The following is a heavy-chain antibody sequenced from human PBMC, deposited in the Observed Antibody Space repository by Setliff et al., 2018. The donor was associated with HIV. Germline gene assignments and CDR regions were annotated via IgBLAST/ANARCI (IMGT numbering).Heavy chain of an antibody. CDR1: GYAIDNGYT. J-gene: IGHJ4*02. D-gene: IGHD5-12*01. CDR3: ATADYMYGRNIFDY. V-gene: IGHV4-38-2*01. CDR2: VYHTGRA. Sequence: PSETLSLTCSVPGYAIDNGYTWGWIRQSPGKGLEWIGNVYHTGRAFYNPSLQSRVTISVDTSTNQFSLKLTSVTAADTAVYYCATADYMYGRNIFDYWDQGTLVTVSS.